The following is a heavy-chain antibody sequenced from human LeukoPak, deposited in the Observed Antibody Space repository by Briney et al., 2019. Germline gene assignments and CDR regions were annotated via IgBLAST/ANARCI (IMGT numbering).Heavy chain of an antibody. V-gene: IGHV1-18*01. Sequence: ASVKVSCKASGYTFTSYDISWVRQAPGQGLEWMGWISAYNGNTNYAQKLQGRVTMTTDTSTHTAYMELRSLRSDDTAVYYCAFNYDSSGYYDCWGRGALVTVCS. D-gene: IGHD3-22*01. CDR2: ISAYNGNT. CDR1: GYTFTSYD. J-gene: IGHJ4*02. CDR3: AFNYDSSGYYDC.